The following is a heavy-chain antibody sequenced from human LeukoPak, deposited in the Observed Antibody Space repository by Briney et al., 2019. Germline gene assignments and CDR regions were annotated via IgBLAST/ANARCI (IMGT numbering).Heavy chain of an antibody. V-gene: IGHV1-24*01. CDR1: GYTLTELS. D-gene: IGHD3-22*01. Sequence: GASVRVSCKVSGYTLTELSMHWVRQAPGKGLEWMGGFDPEDGETIYAQKFQGRVTMTEDTSTDTAYMELSSLRSEDTAVYYCATTPSQYYYDSSGYDYWGQGILVTVSS. CDR3: ATTPSQYYYDSSGYDY. J-gene: IGHJ4*02. CDR2: FDPEDGET.